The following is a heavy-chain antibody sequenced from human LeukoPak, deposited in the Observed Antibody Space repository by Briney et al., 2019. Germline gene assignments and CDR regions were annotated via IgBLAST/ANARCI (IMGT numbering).Heavy chain of an antibody. J-gene: IGHJ4*02. D-gene: IGHD6-13*01. CDR2: IYSGGST. V-gene: IGHV3-53*05. CDR1: GFTVSSNY. Sequence: PGGSLRISCAASGFTVSSNYMTWVRQAPGKGLEWDSVIYSGGSTYYADSVKGRFTISRDNSKNTLYLQMNSLRTEDTAVYYCARGIVAPGTLLFDYWGQGNMVTVSS. CDR3: ARGIVAPGTLLFDY.